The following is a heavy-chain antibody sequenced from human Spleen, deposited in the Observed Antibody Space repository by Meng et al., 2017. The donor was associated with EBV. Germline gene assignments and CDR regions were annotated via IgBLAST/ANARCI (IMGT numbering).Heavy chain of an antibody. CDR2: INHSGST. V-gene: IGHV4-34*01. Sequence: RPPWAGGPLTPSQTLSLTCSVTGWSLSSHYWSWFRQPPVKSLEWIGEINHSGSTNYKWSLESRVTISVDTSKTKLSLNLSSVTAADTAVYYCARSGIAAGVGWFDPWGQGTLVTVSS. CDR1: GWSLSSHY. J-gene: IGHJ5*02. D-gene: IGHD6-25*01. CDR3: ARSGIAAGVGWFDP.